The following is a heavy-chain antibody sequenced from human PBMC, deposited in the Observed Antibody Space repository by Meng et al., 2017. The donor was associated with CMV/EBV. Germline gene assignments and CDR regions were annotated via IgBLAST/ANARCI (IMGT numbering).Heavy chain of an antibody. D-gene: IGHD3-10*01. CDR1: GFTFSSYW. CDR2: IKQDGSEK. V-gene: IGHV3-7*01. J-gene: IGHJ6*02. Sequence: GESLKISCAASGFTFSSYWMSWVRQAPGKGLEWVANIKQDGSEKYYVDSVKGRFTISRDNAKNSLYLQMSSLRAEDTAVYYCARDGDGSGSYVGMDVWGQGTTVTVSS. CDR3: ARDGDGSGSYVGMDV.